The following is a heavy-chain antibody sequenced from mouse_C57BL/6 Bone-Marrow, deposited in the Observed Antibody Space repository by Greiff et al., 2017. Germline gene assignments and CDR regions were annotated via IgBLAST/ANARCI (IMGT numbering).Heavy chain of an antibody. CDR3: AKPGITTVDY. D-gene: IGHD1-1*01. V-gene: IGHV5-17*01. J-gene: IGHJ2*01. Sequence: EVQLVESGGGLVKPGGSLKLSCAASGFTFSDYGMHWVRQAPEKGLEWVAYISSGSSTIYYADTVKGRFTISRDNAKNTLFLQMTSLRSEDTAMYYCAKPGITTVDYWGQGTTLTVSS. CDR1: GFTFSDYG. CDR2: ISSGSSTI.